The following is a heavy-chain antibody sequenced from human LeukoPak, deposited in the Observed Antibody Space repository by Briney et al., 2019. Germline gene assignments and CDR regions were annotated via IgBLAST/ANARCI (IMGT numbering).Heavy chain of an antibody. V-gene: IGHV3-9*01. D-gene: IGHD3-22*01. CDR3: AGNYYDSSGPEDPDAFDI. Sequence: GGSLRLSCAASGFTFDDYAMHWVRQAPGKGLEWVSGISWDSGSIGYADSVKGRFTISRDNAKNSLYLQMNSLRAEDTALYYCAGNYYDSSGPEDPDAFDIWGQGTMVTVSS. CDR2: ISWDSGSI. J-gene: IGHJ3*02. CDR1: GFTFDDYA.